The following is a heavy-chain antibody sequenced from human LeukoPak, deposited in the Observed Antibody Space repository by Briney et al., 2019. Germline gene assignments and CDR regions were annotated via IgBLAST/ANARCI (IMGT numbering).Heavy chain of an antibody. D-gene: IGHD3-22*01. J-gene: IGHJ4*02. V-gene: IGHV3-9*01. CDR2: IGWNSGSI. Sequence: GGSLRLSCAASGFTFDDYAMHWVRQAPGKGLEWVSGIGWNSGSIGYADSVKGRFTISRDNAKNSLYLQTNSLRAEDTALYYCAKASIEHYDSSGPYYFDYWGQGTLVTVSS. CDR1: GFTFDDYA. CDR3: AKASIEHYDSSGPYYFDY.